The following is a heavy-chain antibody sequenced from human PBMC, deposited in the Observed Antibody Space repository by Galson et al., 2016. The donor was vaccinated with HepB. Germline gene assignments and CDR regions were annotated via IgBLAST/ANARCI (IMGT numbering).Heavy chain of an antibody. CDR3: VRDDESWRR. J-gene: IGHJ4*02. CDR2: IAPDGSET. Sequence: PLRLSCAASGLSFSGYWMAWVRQAPGKGLEWVANIAPDGSETNYVDSVKGRFTISRDNGKKSLYLQMSSLRAEDTAVYYCVRDDESWRRWGQGTLVTVS. D-gene: IGHD3-3*01. CDR1: GLSFSGYW. V-gene: IGHV3-7*03.